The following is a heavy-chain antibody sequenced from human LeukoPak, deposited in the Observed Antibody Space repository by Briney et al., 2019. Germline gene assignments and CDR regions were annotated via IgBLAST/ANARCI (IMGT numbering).Heavy chain of an antibody. CDR2: ISGSGGST. CDR1: GFTFSSYA. Sequence: QSGGSLRLSCAASGFTFSSYAMSWVRQTPGKGLEWVAAISGSGGSTYYADSVKGRFTISRDNSKNTLYLQMNSLRAEDTAVYYCVRRTTATDRHFDYWGQGTLVSVSS. V-gene: IGHV3-23*01. D-gene: IGHD4-17*01. J-gene: IGHJ4*02. CDR3: VRRTTATDRHFDY.